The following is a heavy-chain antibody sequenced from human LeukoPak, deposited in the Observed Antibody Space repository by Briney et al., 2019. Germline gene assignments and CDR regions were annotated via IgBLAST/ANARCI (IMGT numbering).Heavy chain of an antibody. CDR3: ARDHSSGWYRGAFDI. J-gene: IGHJ3*02. Sequence: SGTLSLTCAVYGGSFSGYYWSWIRQPPGKGLEWIGEINHSGSTNYNPSLKSRVTISVDTSKNQFSLKLSSVTAADTAVYYCARDHSSGWYRGAFDIWGQGTRLTVSS. CDR1: GGSFSGYY. CDR2: INHSGST. D-gene: IGHD6-19*01. V-gene: IGHV4-34*01.